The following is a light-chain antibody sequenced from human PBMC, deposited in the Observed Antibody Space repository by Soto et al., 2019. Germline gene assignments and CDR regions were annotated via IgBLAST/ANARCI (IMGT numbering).Light chain of an antibody. CDR2: DNV. Sequence: QSVLTQPPAVSAAPGQTVTIPCSGTSSNIGNNFVSWYQHLPGTAPKILIYDNVKRPSGIPDRFSGFKSGASATLGITGLQTGDEADYYCGSWDTSLSLCYVFGTGTKVTVL. CDR1: SSNIGNNF. V-gene: IGLV1-51*01. J-gene: IGLJ1*01. CDR3: GSWDTSLSLCYV.